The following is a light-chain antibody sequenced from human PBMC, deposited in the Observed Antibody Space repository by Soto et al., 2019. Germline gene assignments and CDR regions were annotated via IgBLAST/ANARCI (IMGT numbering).Light chain of an antibody. CDR1: QSIITW. J-gene: IGKJ1*01. Sequence: IPLTQSPSSLSASVGDRVTITCRASQSIITWLAWYQQKPGKAPKLLIYDASTLETGVPSRFSGSGSGTEFTLTISSLQPDDFATYYCQQYNSYSSWTFGQGTKVDIK. V-gene: IGKV1-5*01. CDR2: DAS. CDR3: QQYNSYSSWT.